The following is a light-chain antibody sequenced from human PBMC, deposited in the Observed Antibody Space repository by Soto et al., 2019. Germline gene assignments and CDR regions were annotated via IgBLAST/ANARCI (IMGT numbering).Light chain of an antibody. Sequence: EIVMTQSPATLSVSPGERATLSCRASQSVSILLAWYQQKPGQAPRLLIYEASSRATGIPDRFSGGGSGTDFTLTISRLEPEDFAVYYCQQFSSYPLTFGGGTKVDIK. J-gene: IGKJ4*01. CDR3: QQFSSYPLT. V-gene: IGKV3-20*01. CDR1: QSVSIL. CDR2: EAS.